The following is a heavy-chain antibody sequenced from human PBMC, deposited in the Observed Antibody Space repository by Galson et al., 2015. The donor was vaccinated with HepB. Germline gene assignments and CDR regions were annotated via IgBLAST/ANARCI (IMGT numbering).Heavy chain of an antibody. CDR1: GFTFDTYF. V-gene: IGHV3-30-3*01. D-gene: IGHD6-13*01. CDR2: ISNDGSNK. J-gene: IGHJ6*02. CDR3: ARTGYSSSWYYYGMDV. Sequence: SLRLSCAASGFTFDTYFMHWVRQAPGRGLEWVAVISNDGSNKYYTDSVKGRFTISRDNSKNTLYLQMNSLRAEDTAVYYCARTGYSSSWYYYGMDVWGQGTTVTVSS.